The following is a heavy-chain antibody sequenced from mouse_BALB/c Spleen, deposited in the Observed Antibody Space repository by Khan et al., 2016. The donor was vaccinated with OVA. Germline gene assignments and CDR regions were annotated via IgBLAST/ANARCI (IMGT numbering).Heavy chain of an antibody. CDR1: GYIFTSYW. J-gene: IGHJ2*01. CDR3: ARRDYDADYFDY. CDR2: IYPGTGST. Sequence: QVQLKQSGAELVRPGASVKLSCKTSGYIFTSYWIHWVKQRSGQGLEWIARIYPGTGSTYHNEKFKGKATLTADNSSSTVYMQLSSLKSEDSAVYFWARRDYDADYFDYWGQGTTLTVSS. D-gene: IGHD2-4*01. V-gene: IGHV1-76*01.